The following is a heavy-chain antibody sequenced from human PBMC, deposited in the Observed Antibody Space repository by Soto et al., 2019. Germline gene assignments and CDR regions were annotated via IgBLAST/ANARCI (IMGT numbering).Heavy chain of an antibody. CDR2: IWSDGSSE. CDR1: GFTFSDYG. J-gene: IGHJ4*02. D-gene: IGHD3-16*01. V-gene: IGHV3-33*01. Sequence: QVQLLESGGGVVQPGRSLRLSCAASGFTFSDYGMHWVRQAPGKGLEWVAAIWSDGSSEYYADSVKGRFTISRDNSKDTLFLQMSSLRADDTAVYFCASGHVYYECGWDSDYWGQGTLVTVSS. CDR3: ASGHVYYECGWDSDY.